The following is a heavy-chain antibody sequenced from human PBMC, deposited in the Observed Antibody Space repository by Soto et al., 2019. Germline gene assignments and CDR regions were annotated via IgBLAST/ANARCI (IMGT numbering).Heavy chain of an antibody. CDR2: VYHNGLT. D-gene: IGHD2-15*01. J-gene: IGHJ4*02. V-gene: IGHV4-4*02. CDR3: AREAALTGEEDRFDY. Sequence: RQPPGKGLEWIGEVYHNGLTDYNPSLRGRATMSADMSKNQFSLRVTSVTDADTAIYYCAREAALTGEEDRFDYSAQRALVSVPS.